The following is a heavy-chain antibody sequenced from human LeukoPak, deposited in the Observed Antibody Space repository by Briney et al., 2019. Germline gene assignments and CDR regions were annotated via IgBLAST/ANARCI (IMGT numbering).Heavy chain of an antibody. Sequence: GEPLKISCKGSGYSFTSYWIGWVRQMPGKGLEWMGIIYPGDSDTRYSPSFQGQVTISADKSISTAYLQWSSLKASDTAMYYCARRPLWSGYYSDAFDIWGQGTMVTVSS. D-gene: IGHD3-3*01. J-gene: IGHJ3*02. CDR2: IYPGDSDT. V-gene: IGHV5-51*01. CDR1: GYSFTSYW. CDR3: ARRPLWSGYYSDAFDI.